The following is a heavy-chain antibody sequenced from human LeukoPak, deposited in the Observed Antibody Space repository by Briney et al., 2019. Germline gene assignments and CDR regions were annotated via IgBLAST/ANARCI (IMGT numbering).Heavy chain of an antibody. J-gene: IGHJ4*02. Sequence: KPSETLSLTCAVYGGSFSGYYWSWIRQPPGKGLEWIGEINHSGCTNYNPSLKSRVTISVDTSKNQFSLKLSSVTAADTAVYYCARGLQNVLLWFGESPKKYYFDYWGQGTLVPVSS. CDR1: GGSFSGYY. CDR3: ARGLQNVLLWFGESPKKYYFDY. V-gene: IGHV4-34*01. CDR2: INHSGCT. D-gene: IGHD3-10*01.